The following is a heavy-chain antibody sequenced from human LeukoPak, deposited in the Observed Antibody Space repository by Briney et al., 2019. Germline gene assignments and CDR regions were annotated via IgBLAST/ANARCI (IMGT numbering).Heavy chain of an antibody. CDR3: ARGGGSYYFGS. CDR2: IYTSGST. J-gene: IGHJ4*02. V-gene: IGHV4-4*07. CDR1: GGSISSYY. Sequence: PSETLSLICTVSGGSISSYYWSWLRQPAGKGLEWIGRIYTSGSTHYNPSLKNRVTMSADTSNNQFSLKLSSVTAADTAVYYCARGGGSYYFGSWGQGTLVTVSS. D-gene: IGHD1-26*01.